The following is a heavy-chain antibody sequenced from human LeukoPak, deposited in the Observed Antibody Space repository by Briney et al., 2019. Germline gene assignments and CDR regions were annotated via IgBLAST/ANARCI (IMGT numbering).Heavy chain of an antibody. CDR2: ISGSGGST. CDR3: AKGLGRNYYDGSGYSN. V-gene: IGHV3-23*01. J-gene: IGHJ4*02. D-gene: IGHD3-22*01. Sequence: PGGSLRLSCAASGFTFSSYAMSWVRQAPGKGLEWVSAISGSGGSTYYADSVKGRFTISRDNSKNTLYLQMNSLRAEDTAVYYCAKGLGRNYYDGSGYSNWGQGTLVTVSS. CDR1: GFTFSSYA.